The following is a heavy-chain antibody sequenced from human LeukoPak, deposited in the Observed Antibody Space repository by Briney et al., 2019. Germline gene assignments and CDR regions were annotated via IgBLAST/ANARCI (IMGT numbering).Heavy chain of an antibody. CDR3: ATPSSSWSMLERGDAFDI. J-gene: IGHJ3*02. V-gene: IGHV4-34*01. CDR1: GGSFSGYY. CDR2: INHSGST. D-gene: IGHD6-13*01. Sequence: SETLSLTCAVYGGSFSGYYWSWIRQPPGKGLEWIGEINHSGSTNYNPSLKSRVTISVDTSKNQFSLKLSSVTAADTAVYYCATPSSSWSMLERGDAFDIWGQGTMVTVSS.